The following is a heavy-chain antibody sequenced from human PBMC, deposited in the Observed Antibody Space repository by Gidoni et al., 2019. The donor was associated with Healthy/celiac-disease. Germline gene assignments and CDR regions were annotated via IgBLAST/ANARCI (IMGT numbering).Heavy chain of an antibody. J-gene: IGHJ3*02. Sequence: QVQLQESGPGLVKPSQTLSLTSTVPGGSISSGSYYWSWIRQPAGKGLEWIGRIYTRGSTNYNPSLKSRVTISVDTSKNQFSLKLSSVTAADTAVYYCARVGWGSGWYPDAFDIWGQGTMVTVSS. CDR2: IYTRGST. V-gene: IGHV4-61*02. CDR1: GGSISSGSYY. CDR3: ARVGWGSGWYPDAFDI. D-gene: IGHD6-19*01.